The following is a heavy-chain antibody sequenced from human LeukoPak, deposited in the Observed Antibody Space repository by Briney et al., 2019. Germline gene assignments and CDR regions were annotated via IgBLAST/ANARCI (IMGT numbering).Heavy chain of an antibody. D-gene: IGHD6-13*01. CDR1: GFTFSSFS. J-gene: IGHJ4*02. V-gene: IGHV3-7*03. CDR2: IKPDGTTK. Sequence: GGSLRLSCAASGFTFSSFSMIWVHQAPGKGLEWVANIKPDGTTKFYVDSVKGRFTISRDNALNSLYLQMNSLRAEDTAIYYCARSIPYGTTWYGRSDYWGQGTLVTVSS. CDR3: ARSIPYGTTWYGRSDY.